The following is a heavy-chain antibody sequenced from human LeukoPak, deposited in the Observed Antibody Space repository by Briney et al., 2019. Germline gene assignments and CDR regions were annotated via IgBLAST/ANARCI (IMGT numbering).Heavy chain of an antibody. D-gene: IGHD2-2*01. Sequence: PSETLSLTCAVYGGSFSGYYWSWIRRPPGKGLEWIGEINHSGSTNYNPSLKSRVTISVDTSKNQFSLKLSSVTAADTAVYYCARRLGYCSSTSCYQFDYWGQGTLVTVSS. CDR3: ARRLGYCSSTSCYQFDY. V-gene: IGHV4-34*01. CDR2: INHSGST. J-gene: IGHJ4*02. CDR1: GGSFSGYY.